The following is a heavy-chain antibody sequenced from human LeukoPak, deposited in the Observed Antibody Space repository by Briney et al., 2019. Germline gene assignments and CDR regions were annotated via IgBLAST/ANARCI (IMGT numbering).Heavy chain of an antibody. V-gene: IGHV4-34*01. D-gene: IGHD6-13*01. CDR3: ARERRQKYSSSWYPRVDAFDI. CDR1: GGSFSGYY. CDR2: INHSGST. J-gene: IGHJ3*02. Sequence: SETLSLTCAVYGGSFSGYYWSWIRQPPGKGLEWIGEINHSGSTNYNPSLKSRVTISVDTSKNQFSLKLSSMTAADTAVYYCARERRQKYSSSWYPRVDAFDIWGEGTMVTVSS.